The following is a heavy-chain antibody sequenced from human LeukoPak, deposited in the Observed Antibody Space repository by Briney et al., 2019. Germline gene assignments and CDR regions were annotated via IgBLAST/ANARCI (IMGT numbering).Heavy chain of an antibody. V-gene: IGHV4-59*01. CDR1: GGSISSYY. J-gene: IGHJ4*02. D-gene: IGHD3-22*01. CDR3: ATYDSTGKFDY. Sequence: PSETLSLTCIVSGGSISSYYWSWIRRPPGKGLEWIGYIYYSGSTNYNPSLKSRVTISVDTSKYQFSLKLSSVTAADTAVYYCATYDSTGKFDYWGQGTLVTVSS. CDR2: IYYSGST.